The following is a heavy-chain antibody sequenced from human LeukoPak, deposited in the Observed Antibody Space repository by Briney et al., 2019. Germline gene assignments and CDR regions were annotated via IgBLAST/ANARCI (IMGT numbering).Heavy chain of an antibody. CDR1: GYTFTSYY. Sequence: ASVKVSCKASGYTFTSYYMHWVRQAPGQGLEWMGWIDPNSGDTHYTQKFQDRVTMTRDTSITTAYMQLTRLRSDDTAVFYCARDGGPYCDGASCSFDYWGQGTLVAVSS. CDR3: ARDGGPYCDGASCSFDY. V-gene: IGHV1-2*02. J-gene: IGHJ4*02. CDR2: IDPNSGDT. D-gene: IGHD2-21*01.